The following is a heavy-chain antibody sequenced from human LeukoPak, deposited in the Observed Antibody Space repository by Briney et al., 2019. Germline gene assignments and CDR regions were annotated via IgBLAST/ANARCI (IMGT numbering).Heavy chain of an antibody. Sequence: GGSLRLSCAASGFTVNSNYMSWVRQAPGKGLEWVSVIYTGGTTYYADSVKGRFTISRDNSKNTLYLQMNSLRAEDTAVYYCASASSWIQLWLSPPFDYWGQGTLVTVSS. D-gene: IGHD5-18*01. V-gene: IGHV3-53*05. CDR3: ASASSWIQLWLSPPFDY. CDR2: IYTGGTT. J-gene: IGHJ4*02. CDR1: GFTVNSNY.